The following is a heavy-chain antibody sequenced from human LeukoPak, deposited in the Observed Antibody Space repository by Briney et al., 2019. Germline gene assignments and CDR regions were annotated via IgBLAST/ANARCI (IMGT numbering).Heavy chain of an antibody. CDR3: AREDYYYGMDV. CDR1: GFTVSSNY. V-gene: IGHV3-66*01. J-gene: IGHJ6*02. CDR2: IYSGGST. Sequence: GGSLRLSCAASGFTVSSNYMSWVRQAPGKGLEWVSVIYSGGSTYYADSVKGRFTISRDNSKNTLYLQMNSLRAEDTAVYYCAREDYYYGMDVWGQGTTVTVSS.